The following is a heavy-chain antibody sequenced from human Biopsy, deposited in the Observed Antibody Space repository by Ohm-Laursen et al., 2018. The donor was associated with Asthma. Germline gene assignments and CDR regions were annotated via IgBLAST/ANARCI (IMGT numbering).Heavy chain of an antibody. V-gene: IGHV1-18*01. CDR2: ISVYNGNT. Sequence: ASVKVSCKASGYTFNSAGITWVRQAPGQGLEWMGWISVYNGNTKVAQRLQDRVTMITDTSTSTAYMELRGLRSDDTAVYFCARAVDYSHYYGIDVWGQGTTVTVS. CDR1: GYTFNSAG. D-gene: IGHD3-10*01. CDR3: ARAVDYSHYYGIDV. J-gene: IGHJ6*02.